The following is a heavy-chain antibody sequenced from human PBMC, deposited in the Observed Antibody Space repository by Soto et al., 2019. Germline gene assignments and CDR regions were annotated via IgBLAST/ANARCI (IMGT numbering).Heavy chain of an antibody. J-gene: IGHJ4*02. D-gene: IGHD6-19*01. CDR1: GGSIISSSYY. V-gene: IGHV4-39*01. Sequence: PLEILSLTCTVAGGSIISSSYYWSWIRQPPGKGQERNGYIYYSGSTNYNPSLKSRVTISVDTSKNQFSLKLSSVTAAVTAVYYCARHIYSSGWYGYWGQGTLVTVSS. CDR2: IYYSGST. CDR3: ARHIYSSGWYGY.